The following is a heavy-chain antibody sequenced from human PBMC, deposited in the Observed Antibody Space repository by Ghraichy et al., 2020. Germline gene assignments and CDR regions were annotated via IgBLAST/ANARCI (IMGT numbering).Heavy chain of an antibody. CDR3: ANPEGPHSSSWSY. CDR1: GGSFSDYY. D-gene: IGHD6-13*01. Sequence: SETLSLTCAVYGGSFSDYYWSWIRQPPGKGLEWIGEINHSGSTNYNPSLKSRVTISVDTSKNQFSLKLSSVTASDTAVYYCANPEGPHSSSWSYWGQGTLVTVSS. J-gene: IGHJ4*02. CDR2: INHSGST. V-gene: IGHV4-34*01.